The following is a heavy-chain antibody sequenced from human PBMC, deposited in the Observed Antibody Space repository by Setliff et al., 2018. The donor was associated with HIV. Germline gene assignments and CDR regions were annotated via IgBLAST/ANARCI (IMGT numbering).Heavy chain of an antibody. J-gene: IGHJ6*02. CDR1: GFTFSTYS. V-gene: IGHV3-21*04. CDR3: AKTLPTLYPPHDYYFAMDV. CDR2: ISSSSRSK. Sequence: GGSLRLSCEASGFTFSTYSMNWVRQAPGKGLEWVSSISSSSRSKYYADSVKGRFTISRDNAKNSLYLQMNSLRVEDTAVYYCAKTLPTLYPPHDYYFAMDVWGQGTTVTVSS. D-gene: IGHD2-15*01.